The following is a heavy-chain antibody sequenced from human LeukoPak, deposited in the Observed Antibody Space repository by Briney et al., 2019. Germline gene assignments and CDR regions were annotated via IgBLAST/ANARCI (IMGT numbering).Heavy chain of an antibody. CDR1: GYTLTELS. D-gene: IGHD3-3*01. V-gene: IGHV1-24*01. Sequence: ASVEVSCKVSGYTLTELSMHWVRQAPGKGLEWMGGFDPEDGETIYAQKFQGRVTMTEDTSTDTAYMELSSLRSEDTAVYYCARAPPLNPFWSGSTVAFDIWGQGTMVTVSS. CDR2: FDPEDGET. J-gene: IGHJ3*02. CDR3: ARAPPLNPFWSGSTVAFDI.